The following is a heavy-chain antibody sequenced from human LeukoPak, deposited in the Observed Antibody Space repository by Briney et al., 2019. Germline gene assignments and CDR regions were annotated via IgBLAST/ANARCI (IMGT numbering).Heavy chain of an antibody. CDR2: ISYDGSNK. Sequence: PGGSLRLSCAASGFTFSSYGMHWVRQAPGKGLEWVAVISYDGSNKYYADSVKGRFTISRDNSMNAVYLQMNSLRAEDTAVYYCAKDDVDYWGQGTLVTVSS. V-gene: IGHV3-30*18. CDR1: GFTFSSYG. CDR3: AKDDVDY. J-gene: IGHJ4*02.